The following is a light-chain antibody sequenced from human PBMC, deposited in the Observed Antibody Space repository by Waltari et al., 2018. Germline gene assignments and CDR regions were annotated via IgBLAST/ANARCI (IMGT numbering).Light chain of an antibody. CDR1: RGSITSDF. CDR2: KDN. Sequence: NFVLPQPHSVSGSPGRTVTISCPRSRGSITSDFVQWYRLRPGSAPTTIIYKDNQRPSGVPDRFSGSIDTSSNSASLTISGLTTEDEADYYCQTCDTTVLIFGGGTQLTVL. V-gene: IGLV6-57*04. CDR3: QTCDTTVLI. J-gene: IGLJ2*01.